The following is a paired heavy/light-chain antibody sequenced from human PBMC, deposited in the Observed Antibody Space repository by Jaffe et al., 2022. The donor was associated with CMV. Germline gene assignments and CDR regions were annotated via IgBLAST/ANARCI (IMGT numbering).Heavy chain of an antibody. CDR1: GFTFSSYA. CDR3: AKGRRMDVSLFDY. V-gene: IGHV3-23*01. J-gene: IGHJ4*02. CDR2: ISGTDVNT. D-gene: IGHD2-8*01. Sequence: EVQVLESGGGLVQPGGSLRLSCAASGFTFSSYAMNWVRQAPGRGLEWVSSISGTDVNTYYADSVEGRFTISRDNSKNTVYLQMNSLRTEDTAVYFCAKGRRMDVSLFDYWGQGTLVTVSS.
Light chain of an antibody. CDR3: QVWDSSSDHWV. V-gene: IGLV3-21*04. Sequence: SYALTQPPSVSVAPGQTARISCGGDNIGNKGVHWYQQKPGQAPVLVIYYDSDRPSGIPERVSGSNSGNTATLTISRVEVGDEADYYCQVWDSSSDHWVFGGGTKLTVL. J-gene: IGLJ3*02. CDR2: YDS. CDR1: NIGNKG.